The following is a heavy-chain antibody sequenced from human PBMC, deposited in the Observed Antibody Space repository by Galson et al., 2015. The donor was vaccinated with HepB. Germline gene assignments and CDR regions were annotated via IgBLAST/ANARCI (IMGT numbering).Heavy chain of an antibody. J-gene: IGHJ4*02. Sequence: QSGAEVKKPGESLKISCKASGYSFTSYWIGWVRQMPGKGLEWMGIIYPGDSDTRYNPSFQGQVTISADKSITTAYLQWSSLKASDTAIYYCARPQLNFADYVAYWGQGTLVTVSS. CDR3: ARPQLNFADYVAY. CDR1: GYSFTSYW. CDR2: IYPGDSDT. D-gene: IGHD4/OR15-4a*01. V-gene: IGHV5-51*03.